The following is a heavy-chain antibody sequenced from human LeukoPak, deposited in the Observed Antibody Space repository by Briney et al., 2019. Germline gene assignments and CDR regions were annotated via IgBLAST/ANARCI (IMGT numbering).Heavy chain of an antibody. J-gene: IGHJ4*02. CDR3: ARWLELMRNFDW. CDR2: IKRDGSVI. CDR1: GFAFSTYW. V-gene: IGHV3-7*01. D-gene: IGHD5-24*01. Sequence: PGGSLRLSCAASGFAFSTYWMTWVRQAPGKGREWVANIKRDGSVIHYVDALKGRFTISRDNAKNSLYLQMNSLRAEDTAVYYCARWLELMRNFDWWGQGTLVTVPS.